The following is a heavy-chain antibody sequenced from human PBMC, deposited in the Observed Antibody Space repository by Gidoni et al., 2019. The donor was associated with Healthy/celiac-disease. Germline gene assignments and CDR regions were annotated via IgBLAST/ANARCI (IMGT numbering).Heavy chain of an antibody. V-gene: IGHV4-61*02. CDR2: IYTSGST. CDR1: GGSISSGSYY. Sequence: QVQLQESGPGLVKPSQTLSLTCTVSGGSISSGSYYWSWIRQPAGKGLEWIGRIYTSGSTNYNPSLKSRVTISVDTSKNQFSLKLSSVTAADTAVYYCARVDRYSSGWYDAFDIWGQGTMVTVSS. CDR3: ARVDRYSSGWYDAFDI. D-gene: IGHD6-19*01. J-gene: IGHJ3*02.